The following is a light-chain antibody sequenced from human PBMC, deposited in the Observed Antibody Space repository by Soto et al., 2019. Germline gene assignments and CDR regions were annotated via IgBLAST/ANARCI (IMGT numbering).Light chain of an antibody. CDR2: WAS. Sequence: DIVMTQSPDSLAVSLGERATIKCRSSQTILKSSIKKNSLAWYQQKPGQPPRLLIYWASTRDSGVPDRFSGSGSGTDFTLTITRLQAEDVAVYHCQQYYSSSLTFGGGTKVEIK. CDR1: QTILKSSIKKNS. CDR3: QQYYSSSLT. J-gene: IGKJ4*01. V-gene: IGKV4-1*01.